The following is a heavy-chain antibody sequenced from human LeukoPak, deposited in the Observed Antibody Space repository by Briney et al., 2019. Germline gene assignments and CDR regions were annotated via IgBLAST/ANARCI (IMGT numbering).Heavy chain of an antibody. D-gene: IGHD3-22*01. CDR3: ARLRGGYTMIVGR. Sequence: GESLKISCKASGYTFTNYWIAWVRQMPGKGLEWMGIINPADSDSIYSPSFQGHVTISADKSISTAYLQWSSLKASDTAMYYCARLRGGYTMIVGRWGQGTLVTVSS. J-gene: IGHJ4*02. V-gene: IGHV5-51*01. CDR1: GYTFTNYW. CDR2: INPADSDS.